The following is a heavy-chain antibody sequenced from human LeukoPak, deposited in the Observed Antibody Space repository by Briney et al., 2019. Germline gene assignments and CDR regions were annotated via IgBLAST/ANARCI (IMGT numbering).Heavy chain of an antibody. V-gene: IGHV3-33*01. CDR1: GFTFSSYG. CDR2: IWYDGSNK. CDR3: ASPSTASSSWYPSLDY. D-gene: IGHD6-13*01. J-gene: IGHJ4*02. Sequence: GGSLRLSCAASGFTFSSYGMHWVRQAPGKGLEWVAVIWYDGSNKYYADSVKGRFTISRDNSKNTLYLQMNSLRAEDTAVYYCASPSTASSSWYPSLDYWGQGTLVTVSS.